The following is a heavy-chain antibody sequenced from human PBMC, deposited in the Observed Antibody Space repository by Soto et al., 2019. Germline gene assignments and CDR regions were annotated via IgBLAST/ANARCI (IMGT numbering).Heavy chain of an antibody. J-gene: IGHJ4*02. CDR3: AKGPYYYDSSGYSH. V-gene: IGHV3-30*18. Sequence: QVQLVESGGGVVQPGRSLRLSCAASRFTFSSYGMHWVRQAPGKGLEWVAVISYDGSNKYYADSVKGRFTISRDNSKNTLYLQMNSLRAEDTAVYYCAKGPYYYDSSGYSHWGQGTLVTVSS. D-gene: IGHD3-22*01. CDR1: RFTFSSYG. CDR2: ISYDGSNK.